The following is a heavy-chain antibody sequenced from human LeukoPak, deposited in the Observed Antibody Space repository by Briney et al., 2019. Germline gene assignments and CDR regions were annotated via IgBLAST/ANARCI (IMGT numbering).Heavy chain of an antibody. CDR2: LYYSGWST. Sequence: PSGTLSLTCTVSGGSISSSYYYWGWVRQPPGKGLEWIGSLYYSGWSTYYNPSLKSRVTISVDTSKTQFSLKLNSVTAADTAVYYCARLGCSSASCYPGNWGQGTLVTVSS. D-gene: IGHD2-2*01. V-gene: IGHV4-39*01. J-gene: IGHJ4*02. CDR1: GGSISSSYYY. CDR3: ARLGCSSASCYPGN.